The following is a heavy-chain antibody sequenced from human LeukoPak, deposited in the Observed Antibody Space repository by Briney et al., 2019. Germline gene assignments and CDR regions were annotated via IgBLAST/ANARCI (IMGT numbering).Heavy chain of an antibody. V-gene: IGHV1-24*01. Sequence: ASVKVSCKVSRYTLTELSMHWVRQAPGKGLEWMGGFDPEDGETIYAQKFQGRVTMTEDTSTDTAYMELSSLRSEDTAVYYCATDRGRIAVAGLKLRTHYGMDVWGQGTTVTVSS. J-gene: IGHJ6*02. CDR3: ATDRGRIAVAGLKLRTHYGMDV. CDR1: RYTLTELS. D-gene: IGHD6-19*01. CDR2: FDPEDGET.